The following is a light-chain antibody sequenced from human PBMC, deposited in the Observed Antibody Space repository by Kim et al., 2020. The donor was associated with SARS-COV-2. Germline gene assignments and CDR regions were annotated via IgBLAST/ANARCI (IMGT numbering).Light chain of an antibody. J-gene: IGLJ3*02. Sequence: PGKTARITCGGNIIGSKRVHCSQQKPAPAPVLFIYSDSDRPSGIPERFSGSNSGNTATLTISRVEAGDEADYYCQVWDSSSDWVFGGGTQLTVL. V-gene: IGLV3-21*04. CDR1: IIGSKR. CDR3: QVWDSSSDWV. CDR2: SDS.